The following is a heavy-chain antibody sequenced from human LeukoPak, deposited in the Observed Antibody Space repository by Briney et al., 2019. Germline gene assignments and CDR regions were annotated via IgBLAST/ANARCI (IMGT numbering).Heavy chain of an antibody. D-gene: IGHD5-18*01. Sequence: SETLSLTCIVSGGSISSTTYYWGWIRQPPGKRLEWIGSIYYSGNTYYNPSLKSRVTISIDTSKNQFSLKLTSVTAADTAVYYCARHPLLPTAPWVPNYFDYWGQGTLVTVSS. CDR1: GGSISSTTYY. CDR3: ARHPLLPTAPWVPNYFDY. J-gene: IGHJ4*02. V-gene: IGHV4-39*01. CDR2: IYYSGNT.